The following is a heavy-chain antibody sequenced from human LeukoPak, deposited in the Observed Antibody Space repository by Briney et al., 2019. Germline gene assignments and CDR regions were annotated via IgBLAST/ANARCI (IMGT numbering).Heavy chain of an antibody. Sequence: SETLSLTCTVSGGSISSSSYYWGWIRQPPGKGLEWIGSISYSGSTYYNPSLKSRVTISVDTSKKQFSLKLSSVTAADTAVYYCARGYCSGGSCYSHYYYSYMDVWGKGTTVTVSS. CDR1: GGSISSSSYY. D-gene: IGHD2-15*01. V-gene: IGHV4-39*07. CDR3: ARGYCSGGSCYSHYYYSYMDV. CDR2: ISYSGST. J-gene: IGHJ6*03.